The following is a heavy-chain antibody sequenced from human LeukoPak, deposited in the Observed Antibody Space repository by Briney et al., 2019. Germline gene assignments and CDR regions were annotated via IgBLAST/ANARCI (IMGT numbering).Heavy chain of an antibody. Sequence: SETLSLTCTVSGGSISSYYWSLIRLPPGKGLEWIGYIYYSGSTNYNPSLKSRVTISVDTSKNQFSLKLSSVTAADMAVYYCARTYYYFDYWGQGTLVTVSS. D-gene: IGHD2-21*01. CDR3: ARTYYYFDY. CDR1: GGSISSYY. V-gene: IGHV4-59*01. CDR2: IYYSGST. J-gene: IGHJ4*02.